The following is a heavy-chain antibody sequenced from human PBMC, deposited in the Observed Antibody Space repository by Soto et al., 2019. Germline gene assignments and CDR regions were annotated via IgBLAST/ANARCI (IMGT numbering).Heavy chain of an antibody. V-gene: IGHV1-69*12. CDR2: IIPIFGTA. Sequence: QVQLVQSGAEVKKPGSSVKVSCKASGGTFSSYAISWVRQAPGQGLEWMGGIIPIFGTANYAQKFQGRVTITADESPSTAYMELGRLESEDTAGYYCARDLPPLLGTTGTPMDVWGQGTTVTVSS. CDR1: GGTFSSYA. D-gene: IGHD1-1*01. CDR3: ARDLPPLLGTTGTPMDV. J-gene: IGHJ6*02.